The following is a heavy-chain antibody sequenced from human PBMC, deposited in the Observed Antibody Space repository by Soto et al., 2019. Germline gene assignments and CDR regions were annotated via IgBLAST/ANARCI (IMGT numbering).Heavy chain of an antibody. D-gene: IGHD2-2*01. V-gene: IGHV3-23*01. CDR1: GFTFSSFA. Sequence: EVQLLESGGGLVQPGGSLRLSCAASGFTFSSFAMSWVRQAPGKGLEWVSAITDDGGDTYYADSVKGRFTISRSNSKNTQYLQMNSVSAEETAVYYCARSPHRYCSRATCPFDYLGQGTLVTVSS. CDR3: ARSPHRYCSRATCPFDY. CDR2: ITDDGGDT. J-gene: IGHJ4*02.